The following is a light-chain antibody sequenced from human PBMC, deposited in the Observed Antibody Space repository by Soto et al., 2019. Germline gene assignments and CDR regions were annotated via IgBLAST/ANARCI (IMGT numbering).Light chain of an antibody. J-gene: IGKJ1*01. CDR3: QQYYSYPPWT. Sequence: DTQVTQSPSSLSASVGDRVTITCRASQSISTYLNWYQQTPGKAPKLLIYAAASLQSGVPSRFSGSGSGTDFTLTISCLQSEDFATYYCQQYYSYPPWTFGQGTKVDIK. CDR2: AAA. CDR1: QSISTY. V-gene: IGKV1-39*01.